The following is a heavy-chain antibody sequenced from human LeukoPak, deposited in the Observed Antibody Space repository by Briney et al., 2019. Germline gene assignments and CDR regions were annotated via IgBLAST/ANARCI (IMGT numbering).Heavy chain of an antibody. CDR2: INHSGST. J-gene: IGHJ4*02. D-gene: IGHD3-10*01. CDR3: ARGTPWFGGDY. CDR1: GGSFCGYY. Sequence: SETLSLTCAVYGGSFCGYYWSWIRQPPGKGLEWIGEINHSGSTNYNPSLKSRVTISVDTSKDQFSLKLSSVTAADTAVYYCARGTPWFGGDYWGQGTLVTVSS. V-gene: IGHV4-34*01.